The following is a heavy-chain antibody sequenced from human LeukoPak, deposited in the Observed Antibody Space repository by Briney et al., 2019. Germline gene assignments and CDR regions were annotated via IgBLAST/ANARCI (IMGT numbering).Heavy chain of an antibody. D-gene: IGHD6-13*01. Sequence: PSETLSLTCTVSGGSISSYYWGWIRQPPGKGLEWIGSIYHSGSTYYNPSLKSRVTISVDTSKNQFSLKLSSVTAADTAVYYCARDYRAAAGILRTPFDYWGQGTLVTVSS. V-gene: IGHV4-38-2*02. CDR2: IYHSGST. CDR1: GGSISSYY. J-gene: IGHJ4*02. CDR3: ARDYRAAAGILRTPFDY.